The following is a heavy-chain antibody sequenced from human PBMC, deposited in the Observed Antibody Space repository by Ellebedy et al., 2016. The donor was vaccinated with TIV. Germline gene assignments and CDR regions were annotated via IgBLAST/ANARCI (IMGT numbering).Heavy chain of an antibody. D-gene: IGHD1-26*01. CDR1: GFTFSSYA. Sequence: PGGSLRLSCAASGFTFSSYAMHWVRQAPGKGLEYVSAISINGGSTYYANSVKGRFTISRDNSKNTLYLQMGSLRAEDMAVYYCARAALAGATPYYYMDVWGKGTTVTVSS. CDR2: ISINGGST. CDR3: ARAALAGATPYYYMDV. V-gene: IGHV3-64*01. J-gene: IGHJ6*03.